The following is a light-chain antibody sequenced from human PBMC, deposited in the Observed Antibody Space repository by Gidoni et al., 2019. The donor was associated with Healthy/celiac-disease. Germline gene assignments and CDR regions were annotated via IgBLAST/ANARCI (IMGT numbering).Light chain of an antibody. CDR3: QQSYSTPQT. Sequence: DIQMIQSPSSLSASVGDRVTITCRASQSISSYLNWYQQKPGKPPNLLIYDASSLQSGVPSRFSGRGSGTDFTLTISSLQPEDFATYYCQQSYSTPQTFGQGTKVEIK. CDR1: QSISSY. V-gene: IGKV1-39*01. CDR2: DAS. J-gene: IGKJ1*01.